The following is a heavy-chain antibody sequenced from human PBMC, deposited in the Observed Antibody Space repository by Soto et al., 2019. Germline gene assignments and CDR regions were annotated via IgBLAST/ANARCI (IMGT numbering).Heavy chain of an antibody. Sequence: GGSLRLSCAASGFTFSSYAMHWVRQAPGKGLEWVAVISYDGSNKYYADSVKGRFTISRDNSKNTLYLQMNSLRAEDTAVYYCARDPAWFGELLYAVDIWGQGTMVTVSS. V-gene: IGHV3-30-3*01. CDR1: GFTFSSYA. J-gene: IGHJ3*02. D-gene: IGHD3-10*01. CDR3: ARDPAWFGELLYAVDI. CDR2: ISYDGSNK.